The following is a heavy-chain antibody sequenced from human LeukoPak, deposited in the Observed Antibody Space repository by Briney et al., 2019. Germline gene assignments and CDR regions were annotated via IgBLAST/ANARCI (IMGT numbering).Heavy chain of an antibody. CDR2: ISGSGGST. J-gene: IGHJ4*02. CDR3: AKAQRHYYDSSGYSPFDY. D-gene: IGHD3-22*01. CDR1: GFTFSSYA. Sequence: GGSLRLSCAASGFTFSSYAMSWVRQAPGKGLEWVSAISGSGGSTYYADSVKGRFTISRDNSKNTLYLQMNSLRAEDTAVYYCAKAQRHYYDSSGYSPFDYWGQGTLVTVSS. V-gene: IGHV3-23*01.